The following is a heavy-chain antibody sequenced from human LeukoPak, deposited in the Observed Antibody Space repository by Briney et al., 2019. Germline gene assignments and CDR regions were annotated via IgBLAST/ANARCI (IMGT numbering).Heavy chain of an antibody. CDR2: INPGSGGT. V-gene: IGHV1-2*02. Sequence: GASVKVSCKSSRNTFNGNYMHWVRQTPGQGLEWMGSINPGSGGTNYAQKFQDRVTMTRDTSIGTIYMNLRKLSSDDTAVYYCAGGSGYYFFDNWGQGTLLTVSS. D-gene: IGHD6-25*01. CDR1: RNTFNGNY. CDR3: AGGSGYYFFDN. J-gene: IGHJ4*02.